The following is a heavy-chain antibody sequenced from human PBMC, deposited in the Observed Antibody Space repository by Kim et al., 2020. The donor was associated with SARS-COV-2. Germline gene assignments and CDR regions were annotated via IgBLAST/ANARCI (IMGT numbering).Heavy chain of an antibody. CDR2: IDPSDSYT. D-gene: IGHD6-6*01. CDR1: GYSFTSYW. V-gene: IGHV5-10-1*01. CDR3: ARFEYSSSPADY. J-gene: IGHJ4*02. Sequence: GESLKISCKGSGYSFTSYWISWVRQMPGKGLEWMGRIDPSDSYTNYSPSFQGHVTISADKSISTAYLQWSSLKASDTAMYYCARFEYSSSPADYWGQGTLVTVSS.